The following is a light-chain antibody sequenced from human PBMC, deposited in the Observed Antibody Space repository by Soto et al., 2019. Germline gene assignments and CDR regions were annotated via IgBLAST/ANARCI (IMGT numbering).Light chain of an antibody. J-gene: IGKJ1*01. V-gene: IGKV2-28*01. CDR1: QSLLHSNGYNY. Sequence: DIVMTQSPLSLPVTPGEPASISCRSSQSLLHSNGYNYLDWYLQKPGHSPQVLIYLGSYRASGVPDRFSGSGSGTDFTLRISRVEAEDVGVYYCMQALQTPRTFGQGTEVEIK. CDR3: MQALQTPRT. CDR2: LGS.